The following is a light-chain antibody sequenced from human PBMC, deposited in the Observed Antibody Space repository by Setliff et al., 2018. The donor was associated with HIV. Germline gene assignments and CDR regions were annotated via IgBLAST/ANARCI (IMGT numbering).Light chain of an antibody. CDR2: DVS. CDR1: SSDVGGYYS. J-gene: IGLJ1*01. V-gene: IGLV2-14*03. CDR3: SSYTSSSTDV. Sequence: QSALTQPASVSGSPGQSITISCTGISSDVGGYYSVSWYQQHPGKAPKLMIYDVSNRPSGVSNRFSGSKSGNTASLTISGLQAEDEADYYCSSYTSSSTDVFGTGTKVTVL.